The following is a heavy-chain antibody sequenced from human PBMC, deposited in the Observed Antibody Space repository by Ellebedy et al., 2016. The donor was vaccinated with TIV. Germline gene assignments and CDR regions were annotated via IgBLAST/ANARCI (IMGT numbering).Heavy chain of an antibody. CDR3: ARRFCSSTSCPNFDY. V-gene: IGHV4-34*01. Sequence: SETLSLTCAVYGGSFSGYYWSWIRQPPGKGLEWIGEINHSGSTNYNPSLKSRVTISVDTSKNQFSLKLSSVTAADTAVYYCARRFCSSTSCPNFDYWGQGTLVTVSS. J-gene: IGHJ4*02. CDR1: GGSFSGYY. CDR2: INHSGST. D-gene: IGHD2-2*01.